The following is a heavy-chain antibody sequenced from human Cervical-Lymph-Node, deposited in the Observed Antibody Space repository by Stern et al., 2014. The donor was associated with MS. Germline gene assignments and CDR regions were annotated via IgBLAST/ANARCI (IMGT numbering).Heavy chain of an antibody. V-gene: IGHV3-33*01. CDR1: GFTFSSSG. D-gene: IGHD4-23*01. CDR3: AREGGNTAEYFQH. CDR2: IWYDGSNR. Sequence: VQLVESGGGVVQPGRSLRLSCAASGFTFSSSGMHWVRQAPGKGLEWLAIIWYDGSNRYYADSVKGRFTISRDNSKNTLYLQMNSLRAEDTAVYYCAREGGNTAEYFQHLGQGTLVTVSS. J-gene: IGHJ1*01.